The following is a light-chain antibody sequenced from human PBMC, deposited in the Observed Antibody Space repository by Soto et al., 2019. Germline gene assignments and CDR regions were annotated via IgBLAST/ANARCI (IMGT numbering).Light chain of an antibody. Sequence: DIVMTQSPDSLAVSLGERATINCKSSQSVLYSSNNKNYLAWYQQKPGQPPKLLIYWASTRESGVPDRFSGRGSGIYFSLTFSALQAEYGAVYYCRQYYSPPLYTFGRAPKLETK. V-gene: IGKV4-1*01. CDR1: QSVLYSSNNKNY. CDR2: WAS. CDR3: RQYYSPPLYT. J-gene: IGKJ2*01.